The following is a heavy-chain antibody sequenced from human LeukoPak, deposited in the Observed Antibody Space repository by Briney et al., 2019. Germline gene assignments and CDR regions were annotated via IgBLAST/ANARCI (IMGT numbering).Heavy chain of an antibody. CDR1: GFTFSDYW. V-gene: IGHV3-7*01. CDR3: ARDAYDDASES. J-gene: IGHJ5*02. D-gene: IGHD3-3*01. Sequence: PGGSLRLSCTGPGFTFSDYWMTWAPHAPGKRLEWVGNLRPDGSDKYYVDSVKGRFTISTDNAKKLVYLQMNSLRAEDTAVYYCARDAYDDASESWGQGTLVTVSS. CDR2: LRPDGSDK.